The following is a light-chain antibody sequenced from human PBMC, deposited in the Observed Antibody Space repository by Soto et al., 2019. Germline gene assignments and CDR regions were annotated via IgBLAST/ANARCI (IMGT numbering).Light chain of an antibody. Sequence: QSPVTLSLYQRERATLSCRASQSVTSNFLGWFQEKPAHAPRLLISGASRSATRIPHRFSGSGSGTDFTLPISRLEPEDFAVYYCRPYGRSLRFAFGGGTKLDIK. V-gene: IGKV3-20*01. CDR3: RPYGRSLRFA. J-gene: IGKJ4*01. CDR1: QSVTSNF. CDR2: GAS.